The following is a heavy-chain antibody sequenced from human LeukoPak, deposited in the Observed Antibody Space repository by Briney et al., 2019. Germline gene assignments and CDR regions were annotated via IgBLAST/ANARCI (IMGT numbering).Heavy chain of an antibody. D-gene: IGHD2-2*01. Sequence: ASVKVSCKASGYTFTGYYMHWVRQAPGQGLEWMGWINPNSGGTNYAQKFQGRVTMTRDTSISTAYMELSRLRSDDTAVYHCARVPLGSSTSPNAFDIWGHGTMVTVSS. J-gene: IGHJ3*02. V-gene: IGHV1-2*02. CDR2: INPNSGGT. CDR3: ARVPLGSSTSPNAFDI. CDR1: GYTFTGYY.